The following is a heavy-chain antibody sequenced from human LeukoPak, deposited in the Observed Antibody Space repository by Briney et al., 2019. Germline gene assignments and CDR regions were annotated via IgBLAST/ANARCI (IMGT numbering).Heavy chain of an antibody. CDR3: AREGTGDQEDTFDI. CDR1: GYTFTAHY. D-gene: IGHD7-27*01. V-gene: IGHV1-2*02. Sequence: ASVKVSCKASGYTFTAHYMHWVRQAPGQGPGWMGWINPNSDGTYYAQKFQGRVTFTRDTSVSTAYMELSRLTSDDTAVYYCAREGTGDQEDTFDIWGQGTMVTVSS. J-gene: IGHJ3*02. CDR2: INPNSDGT.